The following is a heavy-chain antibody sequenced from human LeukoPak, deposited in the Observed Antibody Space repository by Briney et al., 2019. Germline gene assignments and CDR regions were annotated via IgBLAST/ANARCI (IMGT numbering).Heavy chain of an antibody. D-gene: IGHD2-2*01. J-gene: IGHJ5*02. CDR1: GFTFSSYS. CDR2: ISGSSDYI. CDR3: ARGPQVLPDATDWFDP. V-gene: IGHV3-21*01. Sequence: GSLRLSCAASGFTFSSYSMNWIRQAPGKGLQWVSSISGSSDYIYYADSVKGRFTIPRDNAKNSLYLEMNSLRAEDTAVYYCARGPQVLPDATDWFDPWGQGTLVTVSS.